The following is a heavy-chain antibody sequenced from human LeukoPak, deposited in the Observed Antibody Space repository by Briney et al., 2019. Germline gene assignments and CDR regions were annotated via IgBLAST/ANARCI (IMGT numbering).Heavy chain of an antibody. CDR3: ARGYCSSTSCYRPLYFDY. V-gene: IGHV3-7*01. D-gene: IGHD2-2*01. CDR2: IKQDGSEK. J-gene: IGHJ4*02. CDR1: GFPFSSHW. Sequence: GGSLRLSCAASGFPFSSHWMRWVRQAPGKGLEWVANIKQDGSEKYYVDSEKGRFTISRDNAKNSLYLQMNSLRAEDTAVYYCARGYCSSTSCYRPLYFDYWGQGTLVTVSS.